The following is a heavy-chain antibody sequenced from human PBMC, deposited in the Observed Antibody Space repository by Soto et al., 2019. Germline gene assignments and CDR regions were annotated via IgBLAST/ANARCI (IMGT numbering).Heavy chain of an antibody. V-gene: IGHV4-31*03. CDR2: IYYSGST. CDR1: GGSISSGGYY. J-gene: IGHJ4*02. Sequence: SETLSLTCTVSGGSISSGGYYWSWIRQHPGKGLEWIGYIYYSGSTYYNPSLKSRVTISVDTSKNQFSLKLSSVTAADTAVYYCARGEPYGSGAPADYWGQGTLVTVSS. D-gene: IGHD3-10*01. CDR3: ARGEPYGSGAPADY.